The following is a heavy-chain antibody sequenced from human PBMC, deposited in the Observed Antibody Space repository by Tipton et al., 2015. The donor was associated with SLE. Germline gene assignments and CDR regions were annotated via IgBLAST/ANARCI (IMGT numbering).Heavy chain of an antibody. CDR3: ARDGVIAMGYYMDV. Sequence: TLSLTCTVSNGSISGHYWSWIRQTPGKGLEWMGYIYYGRANYNPSLKSRVTMSVDTSKNQFSLKLSSVTAADTAVYYCARDGVIAMGYYMDVWGKGTTVTVSS. V-gene: IGHV4-59*11. CDR1: NGSISGHY. J-gene: IGHJ6*03. D-gene: IGHD2-21*01. CDR2: IYYGRA.